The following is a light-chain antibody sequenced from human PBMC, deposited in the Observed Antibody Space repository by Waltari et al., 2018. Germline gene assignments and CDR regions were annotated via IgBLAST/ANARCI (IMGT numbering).Light chain of an antibody. J-gene: IGKJ4*01. V-gene: IGKV3-11*01. CDR3: QQRSDWLLT. Sequence: SCRASECVRSYLAWHPQKAGQAPRLPNYDAANRATGIPARFSGGGSGTDFTLTISSLEPEHFAVYYCQQRSDWLLTFGGGTKVEIK. CDR1: ECVRSY. CDR2: DAA.